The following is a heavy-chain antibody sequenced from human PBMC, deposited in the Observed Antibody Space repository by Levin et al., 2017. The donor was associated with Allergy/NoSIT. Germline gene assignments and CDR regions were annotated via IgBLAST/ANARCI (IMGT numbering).Heavy chain of an antibody. J-gene: IGHJ4*02. Sequence: GASVKVSCKASGYTFRSFGISWVRQAPGQGLQWLGWISSFNGDARYSQKFQGRVTMTTDTSTTTGYLELRSLRSDDTAVYYCARDNPTLRGYSGYGLDYWGQGTLVTVSS. V-gene: IGHV1-18*01. D-gene: IGHD5-12*01. CDR1: GYTFRSFG. CDR2: ISSFNGDA. CDR3: ARDNPTLRGYSGYGLDY.